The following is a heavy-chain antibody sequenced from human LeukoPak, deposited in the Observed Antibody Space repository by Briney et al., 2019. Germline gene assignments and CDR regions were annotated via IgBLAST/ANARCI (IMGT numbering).Heavy chain of an antibody. D-gene: IGHD3-10*01. CDR3: ARCPGSGSFNWFDP. V-gene: IGHV3-53*04. CDR1: GFTVSSNY. CDR2: IYSGGST. J-gene: IGHJ5*02. Sequence: QPGGSLRLSCAASGFTVSSNYMSWVRQAPGKGLEWVSVIYSGGSTYYADSVKGRFTISRHNSKNTLYLQMNSLRAEDTAVYYCARCPGSGSFNWFDPWGQGTLVTVSS.